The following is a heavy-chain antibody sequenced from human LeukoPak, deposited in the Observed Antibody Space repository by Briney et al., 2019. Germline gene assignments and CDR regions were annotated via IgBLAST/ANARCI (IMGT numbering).Heavy chain of an antibody. CDR1: GDSIRSDSFY. V-gene: IGHV4-39*07. CDR2: IFYSGST. CDR3: ARAVGTTTGLFDY. Sequence: SETLSLTCTVSGDSIRSDSFYWAWIRQPPGRALEWIATIFYSGSTYYSPSLRSRVTISLDTSKSQFSLKLSSVTAADTAVYYCARAVGTTTGLFDYWGQGALVTVSS. D-gene: IGHD1-26*01. J-gene: IGHJ4*02.